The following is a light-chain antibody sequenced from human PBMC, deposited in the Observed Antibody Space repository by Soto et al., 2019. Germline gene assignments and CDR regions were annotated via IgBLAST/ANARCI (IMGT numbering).Light chain of an antibody. Sequence: QSVLTQPPSASGTPGQRVTISCSGSSSNIGSKTVNWYQQLPGTVPKLLIYNSYQRPSGVPDRFSGSKSGTSASLAISGLQFGGGADYYCEAGDASLKGYVFGAGTKATAL. CDR2: NSY. CDR3: EAGDASLKGYV. CDR1: SSNIGSKT. V-gene: IGLV1-44*01. J-gene: IGLJ1*01.